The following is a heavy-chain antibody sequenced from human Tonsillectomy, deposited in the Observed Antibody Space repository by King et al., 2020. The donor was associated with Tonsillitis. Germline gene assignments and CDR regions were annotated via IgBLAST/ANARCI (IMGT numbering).Heavy chain of an antibody. V-gene: IGHV4-38-2*02. J-gene: IGHJ4*02. CDR1: GYSISSGYY. D-gene: IGHD3-22*01. CDR2: IYHSGST. CDR3: ARNTYFYDSSDYYYVDYFDN. Sequence: QLQESGPGPVKPSETLSLTCTVSGYSISSGYYWGWIRQPPGKGLEWIGSIYHSGSTYCNPSLKSRVTISLDTSKNQFSLKLSSVTAADTAVYYCARNTYFYDSSDYYYVDYFDNWGPGTLVTVSS.